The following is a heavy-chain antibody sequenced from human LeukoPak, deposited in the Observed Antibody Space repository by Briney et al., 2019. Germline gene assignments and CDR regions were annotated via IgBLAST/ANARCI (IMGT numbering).Heavy chain of an antibody. V-gene: IGHV5-51*01. Sequence: GESLKISCKGSGYRFNAYWIAWVRQMPGKGLEWMGFIYPGDSDTRYSPSFQGQVTISADKSISTAYLQWSSLKASDTAMYYCARPPRVEYDGSGYSVPDYWGQGTLVTVSS. CDR3: ARPPRVEYDGSGYSVPDY. J-gene: IGHJ4*02. D-gene: IGHD3-22*01. CDR2: IYPGDSDT. CDR1: GYRFNAYW.